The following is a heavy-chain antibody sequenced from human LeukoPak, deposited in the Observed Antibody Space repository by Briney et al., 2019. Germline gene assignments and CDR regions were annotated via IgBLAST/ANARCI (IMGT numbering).Heavy chain of an antibody. Sequence: PGGSLRLSCAASGFTFSSYGMHWVRQAPGKGLEWVAVISYDGSNKYYADSVKGRFTISRDNSKNTLYLQMNSLRAEDTAVYYCGKGAEWLRAYYYYGMDVWGQGTTVAVSS. CDR2: ISYDGSNK. J-gene: IGHJ6*02. V-gene: IGHV3-30*18. CDR3: GKGAEWLRAYYYYGMDV. CDR1: GFTFSSYG. D-gene: IGHD5-12*01.